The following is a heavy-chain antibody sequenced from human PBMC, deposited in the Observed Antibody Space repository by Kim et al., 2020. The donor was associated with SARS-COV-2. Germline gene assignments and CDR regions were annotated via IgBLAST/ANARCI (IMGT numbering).Heavy chain of an antibody. Sequence: SETLSLTCTVSGGSISSYYWSWIRQPAGKGLEWIGRIYTSGSTNYNPSLKSRVTMSVDTSKNQFSLKLSSVTAADTAVYYCAAHTYYYDSRGYFDYWGQGTLVTVSS. V-gene: IGHV4-4*07. CDR3: AAHTYYYDSRGYFDY. J-gene: IGHJ4*02. CDR2: IYTSGST. CDR1: GGSISSYY. D-gene: IGHD3-22*01.